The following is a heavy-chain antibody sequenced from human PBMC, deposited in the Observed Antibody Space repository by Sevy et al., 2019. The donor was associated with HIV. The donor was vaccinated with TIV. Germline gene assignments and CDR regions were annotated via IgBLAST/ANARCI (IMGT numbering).Heavy chain of an antibody. J-gene: IGHJ4*02. Sequence: GGSLRLSCTASGFNFDDYAMHWVRRPPGKGLEWVSDPTWDGGRTGYADSVKGRFIISRDNTKSSLYLQMNSLRAEDTALYYCAKDLRRGDILTGYLNYWGQGILVTVSS. CDR3: AKDLRRGDILTGYLNY. CDR1: GFNFDDYA. V-gene: IGHV3-9*01. D-gene: IGHD3-9*01. CDR2: PTWDGGRT.